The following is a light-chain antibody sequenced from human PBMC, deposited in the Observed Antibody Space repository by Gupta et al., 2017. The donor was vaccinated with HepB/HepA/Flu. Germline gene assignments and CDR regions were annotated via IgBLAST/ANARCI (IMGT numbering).Light chain of an antibody. Sequence: QSALTQPAPVAGSRGQSITITCTGTSSDIGSYNYFSWYLQYPGKAPRLMIYGVSNRPSGVSNCFSGSKSGNTASLTISRLEEDDEADYYCSSYTSSGTRVFGGGTKVTVL. V-gene: IGLV2-14*01. CDR2: GVS. CDR1: SSDIGSYNY. J-gene: IGLJ2*01. CDR3: SSYTSSGTRV.